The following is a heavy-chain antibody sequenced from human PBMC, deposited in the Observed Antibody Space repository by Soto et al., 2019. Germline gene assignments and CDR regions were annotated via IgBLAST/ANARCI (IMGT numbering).Heavy chain of an antibody. J-gene: IGHJ5*02. CDR2: LYYSWST. CDR3: AGLGEYSCGWYSFYWFDP. D-gene: IGHD6-13*01. V-gene: IGHV4-59*01. Sequence: SETLSLTCTVSGGSIGSYYWSWIRQPPGKGLEWIGYLYYSWSTNYNPCLKSRVTISVDTSKNQFSLKLSAVTSANKVVFNCAGLGEYSCGWYSFYWFDPWRQGTVVTVSS. CDR1: GGSIGSYY.